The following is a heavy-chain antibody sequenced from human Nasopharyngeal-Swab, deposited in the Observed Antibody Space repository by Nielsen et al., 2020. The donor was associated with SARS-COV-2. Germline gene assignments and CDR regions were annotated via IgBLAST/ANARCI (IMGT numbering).Heavy chain of an antibody. CDR3: ARGAHDYGDYGAYYYYYGMDV. Sequence: RQAPGKALEWLALIYWDDDKRYSPSLKSRLTITKDTSKNQVVLTMTNMDPVDTATYYCARGAHDYGDYGAYYYYYGMDVWGQGTTVTVSS. V-gene: IGHV2-5*02. J-gene: IGHJ6*02. D-gene: IGHD4-17*01. CDR2: IYWDDDK.